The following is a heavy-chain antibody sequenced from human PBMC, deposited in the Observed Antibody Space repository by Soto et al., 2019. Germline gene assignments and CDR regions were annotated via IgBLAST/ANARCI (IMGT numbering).Heavy chain of an antibody. J-gene: IGHJ6*02. CDR3: ARRGYCTNGVCYYGMDV. CDR1: GGSISSYY. CDR2: IYYSGST. Sequence: PSETLSLTCTVSGGSISSYYWSWIRQPPGKELEWIGDIYYSGSTNYNPSLKSRVTISVDTSKNQFSLKLSSVTAADTAVYYCARRGYCTNGVCYYGMDVWGQGTTVTVSS. D-gene: IGHD2-8*01. V-gene: IGHV4-59*08.